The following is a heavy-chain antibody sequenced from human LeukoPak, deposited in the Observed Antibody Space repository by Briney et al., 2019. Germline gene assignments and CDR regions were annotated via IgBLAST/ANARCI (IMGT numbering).Heavy chain of an antibody. V-gene: IGHV3-30*18. CDR1: GFTFSRHG. CDR2: ISSDETNI. D-gene: IGHD2-15*01. J-gene: IGHJ5*02. CDR3: AKDPYRVVFATGNYLDP. Sequence: GGSLRLSCAPSGFTFSRHGMHWVRQAPGKGLEWVAVISSDETNIRYGDSVKGRFTVSRDNAKNTLYLQMNSLRAEDTAVYYCAKDPYRVVFATGNYLDPWGQGTLVTVSS.